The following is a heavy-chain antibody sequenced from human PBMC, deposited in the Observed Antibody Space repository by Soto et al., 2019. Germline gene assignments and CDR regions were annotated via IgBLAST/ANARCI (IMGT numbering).Heavy chain of an antibody. CDR2: IWYDGSNK. CDR1: GFTFSSYG. CDR3: ARDQKSRGLGYQLVAGWFDP. V-gene: IGHV3-33*01. Sequence: GGSLRLSCAASGFTFSSYGMHWVRQAPGKGLEWVAVIWYDGSNKYYADSVKGRFTISRDNSKNTLYLQMNSLGAEDTAVYYCARDQKSRGLGYQLVAGWFDPWGQGTLVTVSS. J-gene: IGHJ5*02. D-gene: IGHD2-2*01.